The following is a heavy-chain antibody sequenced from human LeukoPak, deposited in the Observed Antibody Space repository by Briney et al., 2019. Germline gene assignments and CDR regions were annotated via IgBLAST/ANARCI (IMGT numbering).Heavy chain of an antibody. CDR2: INPNSGGP. CDR1: GYSFTGYY. J-gene: IGHJ4*02. CDR3: VRGYSYGFYFDY. D-gene: IGHD5-18*01. V-gene: IGHV1-2*06. Sequence: ASVKVSCMSSGYSFTGYYIHWVRPAPGQGLEWMGRINPNSGGPKYGQKFQGTVTMTRDTSISTAYLELSNLRSDDTAAYYCVRGYSYGFYFDYWGQGSLVTVSS.